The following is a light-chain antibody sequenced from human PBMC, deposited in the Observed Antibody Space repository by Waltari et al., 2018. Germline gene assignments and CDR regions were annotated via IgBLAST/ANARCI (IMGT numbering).Light chain of an antibody. CDR3: QQYDKWLRYS. Sequence: IQVTQSPSTLSASVGDRVTITCRATQSISNWLAWYQQKPGKAPKLLIYKASTLESGVPSRFSGSGSGTEFTLTISSLQSEDFAVYYCQQYDKWLRYSFGQGTKLEIK. CDR2: KAS. V-gene: IGKV1-5*01. CDR1: QSISNW. J-gene: IGKJ2*01.